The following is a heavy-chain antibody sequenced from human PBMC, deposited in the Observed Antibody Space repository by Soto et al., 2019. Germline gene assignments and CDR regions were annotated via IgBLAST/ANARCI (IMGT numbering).Heavy chain of an antibody. CDR1: WGTFSGYG. CDR3: AHPPTPSAFDI. V-gene: IGHV3-23*01. J-gene: IGHJ3*02. Sequence: WTAVWGTFSGYGVRCVLQAPGKVLEWVSAISGSGGRTYYADSVKGRFTISRDNSKNTLYLQMNSMRAEDMAVYYCAHPPTPSAFDIRDQPTMVTVSS. CDR2: ISGSGGRT.